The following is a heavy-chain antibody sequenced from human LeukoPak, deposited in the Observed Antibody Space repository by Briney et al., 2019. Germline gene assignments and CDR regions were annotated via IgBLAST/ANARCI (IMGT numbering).Heavy chain of an antibody. CDR1: GFTFSSYG. D-gene: IGHD2-15*01. J-gene: IGHJ3*02. CDR2: ITGSGGDT. CDR3: SKRMDVVMGTSQAFAI. Sequence: GGSLRLSYAASGFTFSSYGMHWVRQAPGKGLEWVSSITGSGGDTFYADSVKGRFTISRDNSKNTLYLQMNSLRGEDTAVYYCSKRMDVVMGTSQAFAIWGQGTMVTVSS. V-gene: IGHV3-23*01.